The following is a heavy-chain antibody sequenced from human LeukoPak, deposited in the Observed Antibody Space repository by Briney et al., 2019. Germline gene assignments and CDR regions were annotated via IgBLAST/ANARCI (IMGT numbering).Heavy chain of an antibody. J-gene: IGHJ6*02. Sequence: GGSLSLSFAAAGFPFDDYAMHWVRQAPGKGLGWVSGIIWNSGSIGYADSVKGRFTISRDNAKNSLYLQMNSLRAEDTALYYCAKDRANDLYYYYGMDVWGQGTTVTVSS. CDR1: GFPFDDYA. CDR2: IIWNSGSI. V-gene: IGHV3-9*01. CDR3: AKDRANDLYYYYGMDV. D-gene: IGHD3-3*01.